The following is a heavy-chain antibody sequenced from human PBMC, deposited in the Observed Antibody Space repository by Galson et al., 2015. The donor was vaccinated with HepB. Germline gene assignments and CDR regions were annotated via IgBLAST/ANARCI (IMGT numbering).Heavy chain of an antibody. CDR2: ISKDGGNK. J-gene: IGHJ4*02. CDR1: GFTFSTYA. CDR3: AREATPEYFDY. Sequence: SLRLSCAASGFTFSTYAMHWVRQAPGKGLEWVAAISKDGGNKYYTDSVKGRFTLSRDDSKNTVYMEMNSLRSEDTAVYYCAREATPEYFDYWGQGTLVTVSS. V-gene: IGHV3-30-3*01. D-gene: IGHD4-23*01.